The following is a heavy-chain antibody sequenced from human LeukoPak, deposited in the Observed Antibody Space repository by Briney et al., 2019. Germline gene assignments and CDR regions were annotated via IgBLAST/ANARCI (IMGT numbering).Heavy chain of an antibody. CDR3: ASGRRDSNGFVDY. Sequence: PGGSLRLSCAASGFSVSSSYVSWVRQAPRKGLEWVSIIYGGGNTYYVDSVEGGFTISRDNSKNTLYLQMNTLRAEDTAVYYCASGRRDSNGFVDYWGQGILVTVSS. V-gene: IGHV3-66*01. D-gene: IGHD5-18*01. CDR1: GFSVSSSY. J-gene: IGHJ4*02. CDR2: IYGGGNT.